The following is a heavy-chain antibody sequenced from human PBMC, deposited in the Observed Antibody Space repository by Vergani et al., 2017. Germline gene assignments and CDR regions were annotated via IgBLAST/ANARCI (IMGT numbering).Heavy chain of an antibody. V-gene: IGHV3-7*01. J-gene: IGHJ6*03. Sequence: EVQLVESGGGLVQPGGSLRLSCAASGFTFSSYSMSWVRQAPGKGLEWVANIKEHGSEKYYVDSVKGRFTISRDNPKNSLYLQMNSLRAEDTAVYYCARDNRGMDVWGKGTTVTVSS. CDR2: IKEHGSEK. CDR3: ARDNRGMDV. CDR1: GFTFSSYS. D-gene: IGHD2/OR15-2a*01.